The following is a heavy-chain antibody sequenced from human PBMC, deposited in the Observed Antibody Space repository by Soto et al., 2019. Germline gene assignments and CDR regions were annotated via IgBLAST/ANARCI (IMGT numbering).Heavy chain of an antibody. D-gene: IGHD2-15*01. CDR3: APHVSCSGGSCQYEAVGI. V-gene: IGHV3-23*01. Sequence: EVQVLESGGGLVQPGGSLRLSCEGSEFTVSGHAMTWIRQAPGKGPEWVSTITADGGTYYADSVKGRFAMSRDTSENELYLQMDSLGAEDTAAYYCAPHVSCSGGSCQYEAVGIRGQGTMVTVSS. J-gene: IGHJ3*02. CDR1: EFTVSGHA. CDR2: ITADGGT.